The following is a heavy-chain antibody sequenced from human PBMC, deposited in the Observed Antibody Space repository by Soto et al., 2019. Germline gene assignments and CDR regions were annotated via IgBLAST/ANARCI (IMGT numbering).Heavy chain of an antibody. CDR2: VSKSDYT. Sequence: GGSLRLSCVVSGFTFNNYGINWVRQAPGKGLEWVSTVSKSDYTYYSDSVKGRFTISRDNAKNTVSLQMNTLRAEDTAVYYCAREDSIIIPAVSDFWGQGTLVTVTS. D-gene: IGHD2-2*01. V-gene: IGHV3-21*04. CDR3: AREDSIIIPAVSDF. J-gene: IGHJ4*02. CDR1: GFTFNNYG.